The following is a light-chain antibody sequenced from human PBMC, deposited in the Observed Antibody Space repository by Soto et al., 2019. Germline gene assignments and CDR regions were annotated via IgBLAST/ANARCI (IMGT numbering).Light chain of an antibody. V-gene: IGLV4-69*01. CDR2: LNSDGSH. CDR1: SGHSSYA. J-gene: IGLJ2*01. CDR3: QTWGTGIQV. Sequence: QPVLTQSPSASASLGASVTLTCTLSSGHSSYAIAWHQQQPEKGPRYLMKLNSDGSHSKGDGIPDRFSGSSSGAERYLTISSLEYEDEADYYCQTWGTGIQVFGGGTKVTVL.